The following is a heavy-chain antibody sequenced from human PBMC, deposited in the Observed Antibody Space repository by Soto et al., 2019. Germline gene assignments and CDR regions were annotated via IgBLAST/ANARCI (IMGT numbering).Heavy chain of an antibody. J-gene: IGHJ5*02. CDR1: GFSLSTSGVG. Sequence: QITLKESGPTLVKPTQTLTLTCTFSGFSLSTSGVGVGWIRQPPGKALEWLALIYWDDDKRYSPSLKSRLTITKETSKNQMVLKMTNMDPVDTTTYYCAHRQSVNRFDPWGQGTLVTVSS. CDR2: IYWDDDK. CDR3: AHRQSVNRFDP. V-gene: IGHV2-5*02.